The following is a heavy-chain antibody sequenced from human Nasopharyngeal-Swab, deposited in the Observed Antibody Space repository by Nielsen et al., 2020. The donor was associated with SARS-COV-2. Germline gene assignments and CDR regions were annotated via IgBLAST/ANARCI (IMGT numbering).Heavy chain of an antibody. Sequence: GGSLRLSCAASGFTFSSYGMHWVRQVPGKGLEWVAVISYDGSNKYYADSVKGRFTISRDNSKNTLYLQMNSLRAEDTAVYYCARETVAGTRTDYWGQGTLVTVSS. CDR3: ARETVAGTRTDY. V-gene: IGHV3-30*03. J-gene: IGHJ4*02. D-gene: IGHD6-19*01. CDR1: GFTFSSYG. CDR2: ISYDGSNK.